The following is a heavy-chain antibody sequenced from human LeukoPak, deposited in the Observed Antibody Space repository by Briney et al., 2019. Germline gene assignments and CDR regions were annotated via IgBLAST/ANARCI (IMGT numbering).Heavy chain of an antibody. CDR3: ARGYSSSWYSLSSNWFDP. V-gene: IGHV5-51*01. D-gene: IGHD6-13*01. J-gene: IGHJ5*02. CDR1: GYSFTSYW. CDR2: IYPGDSDT. Sequence: GASLKISCKGSGYSFTSYWIGWVRQIPGKGLELMGIIYPGDSDTRYSPSFQGQVTISADKSISTAYLQWSSLKASDTAMYYCARGYSSSWYSLSSNWFDPWGQGTLVTVSS.